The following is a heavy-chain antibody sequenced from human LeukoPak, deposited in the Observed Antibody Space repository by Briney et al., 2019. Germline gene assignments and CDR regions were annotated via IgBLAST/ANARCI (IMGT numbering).Heavy chain of an antibody. J-gene: IGHJ4*02. V-gene: IGHV1-8*01. CDR3: ARNPSRSDTYFDL. Sequence: VASVKVSCKASGYIFTDYEINWVRQASGQGLEWMGWTNPSSRNRAYAPKFEGRVTMTTDTSTSTAYMELRSLTSEDTAVYYCARNPSRSDTYFDLWGQGTLVTVSS. CDR2: TNPSSRNR. CDR1: GYIFTDYE. D-gene: IGHD5-18*01.